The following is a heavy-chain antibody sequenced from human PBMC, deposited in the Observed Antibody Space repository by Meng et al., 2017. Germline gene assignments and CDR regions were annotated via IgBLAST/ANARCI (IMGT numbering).Heavy chain of an antibody. J-gene: IGHJ3*02. CDR3: ARITGDYVWGGYRWDAFDI. CDR2: IFSNDEK. V-gene: IGHV2-26*01. D-gene: IGHD3-16*02. Sequence: SGPTLVKPTETLTLTCTVSGLPLSNAWMGVSWIRHPQGKALEWLELIFSNDEKSYSTSLKSRLTISKDTSKRQAILTMTDMDPVDTATYYCARITGDYVWGGYRWDAFDIWGQGTMVTVSS. CDR1: GLPLSNAWMG.